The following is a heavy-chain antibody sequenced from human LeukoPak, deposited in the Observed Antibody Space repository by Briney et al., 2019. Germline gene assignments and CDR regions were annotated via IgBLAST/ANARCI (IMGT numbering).Heavy chain of an antibody. D-gene: IGHD6-19*01. CDR3: ARHYSSGWYVWFDP. V-gene: IGHV4-59*08. CDR2: IYYSGST. Sequence: SETVSLTCTVSGGSISGYYWSWIRQPPGKGLEWIGYIYYSGSTNYNPSLKSRVTISVDTSKNQFSLKLSSVTAADTAVYYCARHYSSGWYVWFDPWGQGTLVTVSS. J-gene: IGHJ5*02. CDR1: GGSISGYY.